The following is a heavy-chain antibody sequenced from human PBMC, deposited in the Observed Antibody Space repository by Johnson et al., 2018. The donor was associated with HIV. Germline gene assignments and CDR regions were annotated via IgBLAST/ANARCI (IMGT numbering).Heavy chain of an antibody. D-gene: IGHD3-10*01. Sequence: VQLVESGGGVVQPGGSLRLSCAASGFTFSSYGMHWVRQAPGKGLEWVAFIRYDGSNKYYADSVKGRFNISRDNSKNTLYLQMNSLRAEDTAVYYCAKDSTYYGGSSGAFDIWGQGTMVTVSS. CDR1: GFTFSSYG. V-gene: IGHV3-30*02. J-gene: IGHJ3*02. CDR2: IRYDGSNK. CDR3: AKDSTYYGGSSGAFDI.